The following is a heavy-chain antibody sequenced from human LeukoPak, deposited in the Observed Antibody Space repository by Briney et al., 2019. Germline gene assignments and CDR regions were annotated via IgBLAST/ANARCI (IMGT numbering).Heavy chain of an antibody. CDR3: ARKPSGSHPFDY. J-gene: IGHJ4*02. V-gene: IGHV4-28*01. Sequence: SETLSLTCSVSGNSISSDNWWGWIRQSPGGGLEWIGYIHHSGSTYYSSSLKSRVTMSIDTSKSQFSLKVNSVTAVDTAVYYCARKPSGSHPFDYWGQGTRVTVSS. D-gene: IGHD1-26*01. CDR1: GNSISSDNW. CDR2: IHHSGST.